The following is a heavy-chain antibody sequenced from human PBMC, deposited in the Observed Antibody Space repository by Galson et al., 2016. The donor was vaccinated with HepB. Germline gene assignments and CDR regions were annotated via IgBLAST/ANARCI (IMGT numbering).Heavy chain of an antibody. CDR2: IVGSGNT. D-gene: IGHD1-1*01. V-gene: IGHV1-58*01. Sequence: SVKVSCKASGFNFRTSAVQWVRQARGQRPEWIGWIVGSGNTNYAQKFQARVTISRDMSTSTAYIELRSLRSEDTAIYYCAADLMSTGSPFYAFDIWGQGTMVTVSS. CDR1: GFNFRTSA. J-gene: IGHJ3*02. CDR3: AADLMSTGSPFYAFDI.